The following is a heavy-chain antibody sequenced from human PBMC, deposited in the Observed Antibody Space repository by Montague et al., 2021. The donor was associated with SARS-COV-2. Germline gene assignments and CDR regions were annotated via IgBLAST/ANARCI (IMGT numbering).Heavy chain of an antibody. CDR1: GFTFSSYA. D-gene: IGHD6-19*01. V-gene: IGHV3-30-3*01. CDR2: ISYDGSNK. J-gene: IGHJ4*02. Sequence: SLRLSCAASGFTFSSYAMHWVRQAPGKGLEWVAVISYDGSNKYYADSVKGRFTISRDNSKNTLYLQMNSLRAEDTAVYYCASEMIAVAGTAPFDYWGQGILVTVPS. CDR3: ASEMIAVAGTAPFDY.